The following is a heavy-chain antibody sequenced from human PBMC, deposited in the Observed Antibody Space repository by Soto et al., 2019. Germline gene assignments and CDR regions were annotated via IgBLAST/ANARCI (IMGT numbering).Heavy chain of an antibody. CDR3: ATHRDGYNPCYFDY. Sequence: ASVNVSCKASGYTFTTYAIHWVRQAPGQRFEWIGWITTVNGNTKYSQSLQGRVTLTRDTSASTAYMELSSLRSEDTAVYYCATHRDGYNPCYFDYWGQGTLVTVSS. D-gene: IGHD5-12*01. V-gene: IGHV1-3*04. CDR1: GYTFTTYA. CDR2: ITTVNGNT. J-gene: IGHJ4*02.